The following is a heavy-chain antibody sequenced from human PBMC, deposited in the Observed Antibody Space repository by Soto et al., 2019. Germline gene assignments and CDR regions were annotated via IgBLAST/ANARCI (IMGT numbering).Heavy chain of an antibody. CDR2: IFPTFGTT. CDR3: EAEMTFVKLSVV. D-gene: IGHD3-16*02. CDR1: GDTDTNYV. Sequence: QVQLVQSGAEVKKPGSSVKVSCKASGDTDTNYVISWVRQAPGQGLEWMGGIFPTFGTTYSAQKLQDRLTITADESTSTVYMQLSSLRLDYTAVYYCEAEMTFVKLSVVWGQGTTVTVSS. V-gene: IGHV1-69*01. J-gene: IGHJ6*02.